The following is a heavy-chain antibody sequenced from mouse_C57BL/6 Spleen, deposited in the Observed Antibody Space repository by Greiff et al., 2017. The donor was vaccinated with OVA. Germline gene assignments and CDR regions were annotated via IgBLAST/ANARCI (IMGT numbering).Heavy chain of an antibody. D-gene: IGHD4-1*01. V-gene: IGHV10-3*01. J-gene: IGHJ2*01. CDR3: VRESPNWDEGDYFDY. CDR2: IRSKSSNYAT. Sequence: EVHLVESGGGLVQPKGSLKLSCAASGFTFNTYAMHWVRQAPGKGLEWVARIRSKSSNYATYYADSVKDRFTISRDDSQSMLYLQMNNLKTEDTAMYYCVRESPNWDEGDYFDYWGQGTTLTVSS. CDR1: GFTFNTYA.